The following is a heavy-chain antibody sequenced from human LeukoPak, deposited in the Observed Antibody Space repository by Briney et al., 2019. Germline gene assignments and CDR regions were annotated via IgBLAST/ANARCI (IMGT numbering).Heavy chain of an antibody. CDR1: GGSFSGYY. CDR3: ARVVGDCSSTSCESYGMDV. D-gene: IGHD2-2*01. J-gene: IGHJ6*02. CDR2: INHSAST. Sequence: SETLSLTSAVYGGSFSGYYWSWIRQPPAKGMEWIGEINHSASTNYNPSLKSRVTISVDTSKNQFSLKLSSVTAADTAVYYCARVVGDCSSTSCESYGMDVWGQGTTVTVSS. V-gene: IGHV4-34*01.